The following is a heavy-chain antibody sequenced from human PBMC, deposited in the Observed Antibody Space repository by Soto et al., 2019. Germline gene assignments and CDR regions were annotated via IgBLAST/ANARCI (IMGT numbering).Heavy chain of an antibody. V-gene: IGHV3-30*18. CDR2: ISYDGSNK. Sequence: PGGSLRLSCAASGFTFSSYGMHWVRQAPGKGLEWVAVISYDGSNKYYADSVKGRFTISRDNSKNTLYLQMNSLRAEDTAVYYCAKDSRYSSSWFDYWGQGTLVTVSS. CDR1: GFTFSSYG. J-gene: IGHJ4*02. CDR3: AKDSRYSSSWFDY. D-gene: IGHD6-13*01.